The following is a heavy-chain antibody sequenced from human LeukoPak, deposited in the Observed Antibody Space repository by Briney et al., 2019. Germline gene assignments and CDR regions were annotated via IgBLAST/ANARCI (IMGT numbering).Heavy chain of an antibody. V-gene: IGHV3-7*01. CDR3: ATSDDSSGSD. CDR2: INLDGSVI. D-gene: IGHD3-22*01. CDR1: GFTFSGYW. J-gene: IGHJ4*02. Sequence: GGSLRLSCAASGFTFSGYWMSWVRQAPGRGLEWVANINLDGSVIHYVDSAKGRFTISRDNAKNSLYLQMNYLRAEDTALYYCATSDDSSGSDWGQGTLVTVSS.